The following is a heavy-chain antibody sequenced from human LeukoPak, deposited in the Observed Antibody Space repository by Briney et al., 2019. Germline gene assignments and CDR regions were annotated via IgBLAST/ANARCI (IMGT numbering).Heavy chain of an antibody. V-gene: IGHV1-2*02. D-gene: IGHD3-3*01. CDR2: INPNSGGT. Sequence: ASVKVSCKASGYTFTGYYMHWVRQAPGQGLEWMGWINPNSGGTNYAQKFQGRVTMTRDTSISTAYMELSRLRSDDTAVYYCARASYCSSTSCYWDTYYDFWSGYTDFDYWGQGTPVTVSS. J-gene: IGHJ4*02. CDR1: GYTFTGYY. CDR3: ARASYCSSTSCYWDTYYDFWSGYTDFDY.